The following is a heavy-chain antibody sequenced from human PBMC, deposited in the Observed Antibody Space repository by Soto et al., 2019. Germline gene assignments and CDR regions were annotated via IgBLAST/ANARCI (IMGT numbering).Heavy chain of an antibody. V-gene: IGHV4-59*12. CDR2: IYYSGST. CDR3: ARDPFYDYSNSNWFDP. Sequence: SETLSLTCTVSGGSISSYYWSWIRQPPGKGLEWIGYIYYSGSTNYNPSLKSRVTISVDTSENQFSLRAEDTAVYYCARDPFYDYSNSNWFDPWGQGTLVTVSS. J-gene: IGHJ5*02. CDR1: GGSISSYY. D-gene: IGHD4-4*01.